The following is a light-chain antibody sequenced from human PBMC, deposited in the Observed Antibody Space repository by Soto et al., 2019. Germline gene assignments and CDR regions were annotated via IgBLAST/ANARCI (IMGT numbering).Light chain of an antibody. Sequence: EIVLPQSPGTLSLSPGARAPLSCRASQSVSSSFLGWYQQKPGQAPRLLIYGASSRATGIPDRFSGSGSGTDFTLTISRLEPEDFAVYYCQQYGSSGTVGQGTKVDIK. V-gene: IGKV3-20*01. CDR1: QSVSSSF. CDR2: GAS. J-gene: IGKJ1*01. CDR3: QQYGSSGT.